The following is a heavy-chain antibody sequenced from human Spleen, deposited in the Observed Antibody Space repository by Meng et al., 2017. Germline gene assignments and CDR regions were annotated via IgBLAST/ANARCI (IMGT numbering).Heavy chain of an antibody. CDR1: GDTFNTYT. CDR3: ARGGTVTTQYYFEY. V-gene: IGHV1-2*06. J-gene: IGHJ4*02. D-gene: IGHD4-11*01. Sequence: QVQLVQSGAEVRKPGSSVKVSCRASGDTFNTYTISWVRQAPGQGLEWMGRIDPKTGGIKYAQRFQGRVTMTRDTSISTAYMELSGLRSDDTAVYFCARGGTVTTQYYFEYWGQGALVTVSS. CDR2: IDPKTGGI.